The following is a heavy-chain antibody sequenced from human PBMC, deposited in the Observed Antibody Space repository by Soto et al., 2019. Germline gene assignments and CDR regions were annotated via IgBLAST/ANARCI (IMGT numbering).Heavy chain of an antibody. D-gene: IGHD3-3*01. CDR1: GFTFSGSA. Sequence: EVQLVESGGGLVQPGGSLKLSCAASGFTFSGSAMHWVRQASGKGLEWVGRIRSKANSYATAYAASVKGRFTISRYDSKNTAYLQMNSLKTEDTAVYYCTRQASDFGCGGPQYSMDVGGKGTTVTVSS. CDR3: TRQASDFGCGGPQYSMDV. J-gene: IGHJ6*03. V-gene: IGHV3-73*01. CDR2: IRSKANSYAT.